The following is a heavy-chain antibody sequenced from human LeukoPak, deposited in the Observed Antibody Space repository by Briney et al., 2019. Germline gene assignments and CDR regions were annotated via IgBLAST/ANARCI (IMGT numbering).Heavy chain of an antibody. J-gene: IGHJ4*02. CDR2: ISNSGSSK. CDR3: ARARVPGELNY. V-gene: IGHV3-48*03. Sequence: GGSLRLSCAASGFAFSSCEMNWVRQAPGKGLEWLSYISNSGSSKYYADSVRGRFTISRDNAKNSLYLQMNSLRAEDTAVYYCARARVPGELNYWGQGTLVTVSS. CDR1: GFAFSSCE. D-gene: IGHD3-10*01.